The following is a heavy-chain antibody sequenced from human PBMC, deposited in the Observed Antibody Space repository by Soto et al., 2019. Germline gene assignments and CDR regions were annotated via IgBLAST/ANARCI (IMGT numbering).Heavy chain of an antibody. CDR2: IWYDGSNK. Sequence: QVQLVESGGGVVQPGRSLRLSCAASGFTFSSYGMHWVRQAPGKGLEWVAVIWYDGSNKYYADSVKGRFTISRDNSNNRLYLQMNSLRAEDTAVYYCARAYTAMAHYYYYGMDVWGQGTTVTVSS. V-gene: IGHV3-33*01. CDR3: ARAYTAMAHYYYYGMDV. CDR1: GFTFSSYG. J-gene: IGHJ6*02. D-gene: IGHD5-18*01.